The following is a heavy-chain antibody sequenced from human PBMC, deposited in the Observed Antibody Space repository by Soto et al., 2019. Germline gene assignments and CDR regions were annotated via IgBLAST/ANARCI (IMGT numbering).Heavy chain of an antibody. V-gene: IGHV4-31*11. Sequence: QVQLQESGPGLVRPSQTLSLTCAVSGGSIDSAGSYWSWIRQITGRGLEWIGHIYHGGATDYTPSLKSRITTSVDTSKNQFSLELNSVTAADTAVYYCARYCSGGTCYDRIDYWGQGTLVTVSS. D-gene: IGHD2-15*01. CDR3: ARYCSGGTCYDRIDY. CDR2: IYHGGAT. J-gene: IGHJ4*02. CDR1: GGSIDSAGSY.